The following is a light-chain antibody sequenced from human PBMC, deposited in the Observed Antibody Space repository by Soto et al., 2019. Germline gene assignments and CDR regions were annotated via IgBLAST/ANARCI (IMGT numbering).Light chain of an antibody. CDR3: QQRSEWPLCT. J-gene: IGKJ2*02. Sequence: EVIFTQSPGTLSLSPGDRATLSCRASQSVSSYLAWYQQKPGQAPRLLIYDVSNRATGIPARFSGSGSGTDFTLTISSLXPEDFAVYFCQQRSEWPLCTFGQGTKVDIK. CDR2: DVS. V-gene: IGKV3-11*01. CDR1: QSVSSY.